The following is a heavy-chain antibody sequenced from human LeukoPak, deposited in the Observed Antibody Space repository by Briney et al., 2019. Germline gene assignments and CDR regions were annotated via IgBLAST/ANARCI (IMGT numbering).Heavy chain of an antibody. CDR3: TRLGGLELRGRYYYYYMDV. CDR2: INPNSGGT. D-gene: IGHD1-7*01. V-gene: IGHV1-2*02. Sequence: ASVKVSCKASGYTFTGYYMHWVRQAPGQGLEWMGWINPNSGGTNYAQKFQGRVTMTRDTSISTAYMELSRLRSDDTAVYYCTRLGGLELRGRYYYYYMDVWGKGTTVTVSS. CDR1: GYTFTGYY. J-gene: IGHJ6*03.